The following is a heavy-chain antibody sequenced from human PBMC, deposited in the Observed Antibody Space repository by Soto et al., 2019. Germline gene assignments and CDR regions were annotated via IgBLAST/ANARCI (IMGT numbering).Heavy chain of an antibody. J-gene: IGHJ4*02. CDR2: INAGNGNT. Sequence: ASVKISCKASVGTFSSYTISWVRQAPGQRLEWMGWINAGNGNTKYSQKFQGRVTITRDTSASTAYMELSSLRSEDTAVYYCARCRYSSGWSSFDYWGQGTLVTVSS. D-gene: IGHD6-19*01. CDR1: VGTFSSYT. CDR3: ARCRYSSGWSSFDY. V-gene: IGHV1-3*01.